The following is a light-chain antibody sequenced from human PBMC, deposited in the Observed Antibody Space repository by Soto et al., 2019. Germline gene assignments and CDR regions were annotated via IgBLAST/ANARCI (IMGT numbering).Light chain of an antibody. CDR3: SSYAGSSYV. J-gene: IGLJ1*01. CDR2: EVS. Sequence: LTQPPSASGSPGQSVTISCTGTSSDVGGYNYVSWYQQHPGKAPKLMIYEVSKRPSGVPDRFSGSKSGNTASLTVSGLQAEDEADYYCSSYAGSSYVFGTGTKVTVL. V-gene: IGLV2-8*01. CDR1: SSDVGGYNY.